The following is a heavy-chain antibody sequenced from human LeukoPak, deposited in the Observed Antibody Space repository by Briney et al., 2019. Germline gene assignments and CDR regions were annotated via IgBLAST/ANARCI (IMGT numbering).Heavy chain of an antibody. CDR2: IGTTDGNT. D-gene: IGHD3-22*01. CDR3: ATNIPTMIVVVITRLKAFDI. J-gene: IGHJ3*02. V-gene: IGHV3-23*01. CDR1: GFTFSNYA. Sequence: GGSLRLSCVVSGFTFSNYAMNWLRQAPGRGLEWVSVIGTTDGNTAHGDFVKGRFTISRDNSKNTLYLQMNSLRAEDTAVYYCATNIPTMIVVVITRLKAFDIWGQGTMVTVSS.